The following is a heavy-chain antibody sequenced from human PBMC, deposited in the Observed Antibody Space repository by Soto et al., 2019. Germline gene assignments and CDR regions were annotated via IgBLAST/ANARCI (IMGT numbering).Heavy chain of an antibody. D-gene: IGHD3-9*01. J-gene: IGHJ5*01. Sequence: GGSLRLSCAASGFTFSSYGMHWVRQAPGKGLEWVAVISYDGSNKYYADSVKGRFTISRDNSKNTLYLQMNSLRAEDTAVYYCAKDVRDFDWFHYWGEGT. CDR3: AKDVRDFDWFHY. V-gene: IGHV3-30*18. CDR1: GFTFSSYG. CDR2: ISYDGSNK.